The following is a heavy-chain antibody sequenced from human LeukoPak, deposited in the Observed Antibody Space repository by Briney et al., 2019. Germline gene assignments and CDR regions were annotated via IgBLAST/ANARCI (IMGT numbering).Heavy chain of an antibody. V-gene: IGHV4-34*01. D-gene: IGHD5-24*01. CDR1: GGSFSGYY. CDR3: ASWGWLQHRPTYYFDY. J-gene: IGHJ4*02. CDR2: INHSGST. Sequence: SETLSLTCAVYGGSFSGYYWSWIRQPPGKGLEWIGEINHSGSTNYNPSLKSRVTISVDTSKNQFSLKLSSVTAADTAVYYCASWGWLQHRPTYYFDYWGQGTLVTVSS.